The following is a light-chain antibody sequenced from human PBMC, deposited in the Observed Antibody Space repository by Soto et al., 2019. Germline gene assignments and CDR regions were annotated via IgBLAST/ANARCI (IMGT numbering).Light chain of an antibody. J-gene: IGKJ3*01. CDR3: MQVLQIPVT. CDR1: QSLLHSDGYNY. CDR2: LGS. Sequence: DIVVTQSPLSLPVTPGEPASISCRSSQSLLHSDGYNYLDWYLQKPGQSPQLLIQLGSMRASGVPDRFSGSGSGTDFTLQISSVEAEDVGVYYCMQVLQIPVTFGPGTKVDI. V-gene: IGKV2-28*01.